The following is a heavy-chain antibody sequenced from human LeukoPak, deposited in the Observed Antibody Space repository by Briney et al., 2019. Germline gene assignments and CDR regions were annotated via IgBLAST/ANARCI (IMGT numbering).Heavy chain of an antibody. CDR1: GFAFSNYA. CDR3: ARARGYSYGYWVDY. CDR2: ISGSRGNT. V-gene: IGHV3-23*01. J-gene: IGHJ4*02. Sequence: GGSLRLSCAASGFAFSNYAMNWVRQAPGKGLEWVSAISGSRGNTYYADSVKGRFTISRDNSKNTLYLQMNSLRAEGTAVYYCARARGYSYGYWVDYWGQGTLVTVSS. D-gene: IGHD5-18*01.